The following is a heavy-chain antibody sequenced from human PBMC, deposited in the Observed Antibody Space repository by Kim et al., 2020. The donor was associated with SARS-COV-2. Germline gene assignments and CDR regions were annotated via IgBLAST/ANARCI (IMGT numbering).Heavy chain of an antibody. Sequence: GRFTISRDNAKNSLYLQMNSLRAEDTALYYCAKDIGPIRAHYYYYYGMDVWGQGTTVTVSS. CDR3: AKDIGPIRAHYYYYYGMDV. J-gene: IGHJ6*02. V-gene: IGHV3-9*01. D-gene: IGHD1-26*01.